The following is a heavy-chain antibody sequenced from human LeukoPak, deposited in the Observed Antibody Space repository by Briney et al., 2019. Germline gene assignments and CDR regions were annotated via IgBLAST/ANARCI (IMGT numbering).Heavy chain of an antibody. CDR1: GFSISSGSYY. Sequence: SETLTLTCTASGFSISSGSYYWSWLRQPAGKGLDWIGRIYTSGSTNYNPSLKSRVTISVDTSKNQFSLKLSSVTAADTAVYYCAREGTVAGTGNYYYGMDVWGQGTTVTVSS. J-gene: IGHJ6*02. D-gene: IGHD6-19*01. CDR2: IYTSGST. CDR3: AREGTVAGTGNYYYGMDV. V-gene: IGHV4-61*02.